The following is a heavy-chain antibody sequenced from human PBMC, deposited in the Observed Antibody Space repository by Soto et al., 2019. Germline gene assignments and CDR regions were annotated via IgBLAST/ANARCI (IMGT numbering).Heavy chain of an antibody. CDR3: ARAGFNPLGYCSSTSCYWVPSHNWFDP. CDR1: GSTFTSYD. J-gene: IGHJ5*02. CDR2: MNPNSGNT. D-gene: IGHD2-2*01. Sequence: RASVKVSCKASGSTFTSYDINWVRQATGQGLVWMGWMNPNSGNTGYAQKFQGRVTMTRNTSISTAYMELSSLRSEDTAVYYCARAGFNPLGYCSSTSCYWVPSHNWFDPWGQGTLVTVSS. V-gene: IGHV1-8*01.